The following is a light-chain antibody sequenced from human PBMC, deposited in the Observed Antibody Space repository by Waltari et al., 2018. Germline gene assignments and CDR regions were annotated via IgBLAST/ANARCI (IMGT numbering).Light chain of an antibody. V-gene: IGLV1-47*01. CDR1: PSNTGNNC. J-gene: IGLJ3*02. Sequence: QSVLTQPPSVSGTPGQTVTISCSGSPSNTGNNCVYWYPQLPGMAPKLHISKIDQRPSGVPDRFSGSKSGTSASLTISGLRSEDEADYYCAAWDDSLRVFGGGTKLTVL. CDR2: KID. CDR3: AAWDDSLRV.